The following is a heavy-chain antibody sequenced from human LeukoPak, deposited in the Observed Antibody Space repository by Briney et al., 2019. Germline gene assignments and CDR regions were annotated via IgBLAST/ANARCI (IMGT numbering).Heavy chain of an antibody. V-gene: IGHV3-64*02. CDR3: AREDYMDV. J-gene: IGHJ6*03. CDR2: ISGDGARS. Sequence: SGGSLRLSCAGSGFTFSNYSFHWIRQAPGKGLQYVSDISGDGARSFYAESVKGRFTISRDISKNTLYLQMNSLRVEDTAVYYCAREDYMDVWGKGTTVIVTS. CDR1: GFTFSNYS.